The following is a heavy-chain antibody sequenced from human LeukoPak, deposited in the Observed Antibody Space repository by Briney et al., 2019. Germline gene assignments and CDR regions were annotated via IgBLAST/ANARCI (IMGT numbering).Heavy chain of an antibody. CDR1: GGTFSGYA. V-gene: IGHV1-69*04. D-gene: IGHD6-13*01. CDR3: DVSSSWDYYGMDV. J-gene: IGHJ6*02. Sequence: SVKVSCKASGGTFSGYAISWVRQAPGQGLEWMGRIIPILGITNYAQRFQGRVTITADKSTSTAYMELSSLRSEDTAVYYCDVSSSWDYYGMDVWGQGTTVTVSS. CDR2: IIPILGIT.